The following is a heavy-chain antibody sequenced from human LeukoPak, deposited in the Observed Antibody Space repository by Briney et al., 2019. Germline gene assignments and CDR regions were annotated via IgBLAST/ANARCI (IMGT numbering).Heavy chain of an antibody. CDR2: IYTSGST. V-gene: IGHV4-61*02. J-gene: IGHJ4*02. CDR1: GGSISSGSYY. CDR3: ARQGPQLPDY. Sequence: TSSQTLSLTCTVSGGSISSGSYYWSWIRQPAGKGLEWIGRIYTSGSTNYNPSLKSRVTISVDTSKNQFSLKLSSVTAADTAVYYCARQGPQLPDYWGQGTLVTVSS. D-gene: IGHD1-7*01.